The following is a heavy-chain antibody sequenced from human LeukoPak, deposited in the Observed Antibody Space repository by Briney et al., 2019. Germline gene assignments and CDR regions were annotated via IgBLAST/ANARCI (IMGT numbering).Heavy chain of an antibody. Sequence: PGGSLRLSCAAPGFTFSSYSMNWVRQAPGKGLEWVSSISSSSSYIYYADSVKGRFTISRDNAKNSLYLQMNSLRAEDTAVYYCARVGGGYCSGGSCSYYYYYGMDVWGQGTTVTVSS. CDR2: ISSSSSYI. CDR3: ARVGGGYCSGGSCSYYYYYGMDV. V-gene: IGHV3-21*01. J-gene: IGHJ6*02. CDR1: GFTFSSYS. D-gene: IGHD2-15*01.